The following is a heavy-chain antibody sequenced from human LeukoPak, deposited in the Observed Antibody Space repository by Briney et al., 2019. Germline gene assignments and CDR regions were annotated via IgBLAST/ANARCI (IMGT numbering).Heavy chain of an antibody. Sequence: GGSLRLSCAASGFNFSSYWMHWVRQAPGKGLVWISRINYDGTTTSYADSVKGRFTISRDNAKNSLYLQMNSLRAEDTAVYYCASESNWGYGAFDVWGQGTMVTVSS. CDR3: ASESNWGYGAFDV. J-gene: IGHJ3*01. V-gene: IGHV3-74*01. CDR2: INYDGTTT. CDR1: GFNFSSYW. D-gene: IGHD7-27*01.